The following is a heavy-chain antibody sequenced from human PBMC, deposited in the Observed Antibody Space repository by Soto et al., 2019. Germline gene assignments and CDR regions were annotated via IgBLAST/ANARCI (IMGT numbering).Heavy chain of an antibody. Sequence: GASVKVSCKASGYTFTSYGISWVRQAPGQGLEWMGWISAYNGNTNYAQKLRGRVTMTTDTSTSTAYMELRSLRSDDTAVYYCARVRQLLWNNWFDPWGQGTLVTVSS. D-gene: IGHD2-2*01. V-gene: IGHV1-18*01. J-gene: IGHJ5*02. CDR1: GYTFTSYG. CDR3: ARVRQLLWNNWFDP. CDR2: ISAYNGNT.